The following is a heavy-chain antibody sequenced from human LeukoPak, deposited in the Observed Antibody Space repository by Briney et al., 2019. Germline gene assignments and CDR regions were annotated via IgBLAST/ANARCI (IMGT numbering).Heavy chain of an antibody. CDR1: GFTFSSYA. CDR2: ISGSGGST. V-gene: IGHV3-23*01. Sequence: PGGSLRLSCAASGFTFSSYAMSWVRQAPGKGLEWVSAISGSGGSTYYADSVKGRFTISRDNSKNTLYLQMNSLRAEDTAVYYCAKDLAASSGYYYYGMDVWGQGTTVTVSS. J-gene: IGHJ6*02. D-gene: IGHD3-22*01. CDR3: AKDLAASSGYYYYGMDV.